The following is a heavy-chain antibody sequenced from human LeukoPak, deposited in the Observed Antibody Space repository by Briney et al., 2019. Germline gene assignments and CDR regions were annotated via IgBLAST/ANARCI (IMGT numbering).Heavy chain of an antibody. D-gene: IGHD1-7*01. V-gene: IGHV1-2*06. J-gene: IGHJ4*02. CDR3: ARDLTGTTYY. Sequence: ASVKLSCNASGYTYTSYGNSWVRQAPGQALEWMRRITPNSGGTNYAQKFQGRVTMTRDTSISTAYMELSRLRSDDTAVYYCARDLTGTTYYWGQGTLVTVSS. CDR2: ITPNSGGT. CDR1: GYTYTSYG.